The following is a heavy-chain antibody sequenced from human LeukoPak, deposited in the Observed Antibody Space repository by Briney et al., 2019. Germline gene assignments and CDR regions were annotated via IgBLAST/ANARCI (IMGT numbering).Heavy chain of an antibody. CDR2: TYYRSTWYN. CDR3: ARNSGSYDNWFDP. J-gene: IGHJ5*02. Sequence: SQTLSLTCAISGDSVSSNSVTWNWIRQSPSRGLEWLGRTYYRSTWYNDYAVSVRGRITVNPDTSKNQFSLQLNSVTPEDTAVYYCARNSGSYDNWFDPWGQGTLVTVSS. CDR1: GDSVSSNSVT. V-gene: IGHV6-1*01. D-gene: IGHD1-26*01.